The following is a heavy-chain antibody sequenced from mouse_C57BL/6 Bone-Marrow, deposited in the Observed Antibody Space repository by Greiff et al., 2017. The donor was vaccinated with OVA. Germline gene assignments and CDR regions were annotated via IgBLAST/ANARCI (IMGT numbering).Heavy chain of an antibody. CDR2: INPYNGGT. V-gene: IGHV1-19*01. CDR1: GYTFTNYW. J-gene: IGHJ4*01. Sequence: VQLQQPGAELVKPGASVKVSCKASGYTFTNYWMHWVKQSHGKSLEWIGVINPYNGGTSYNQKFKGKATLTVDKSSSTAYMELNSLTSEDSAVYYCARTLTTVVATRAMDYWGQGTSVTVSS. CDR3: ARTLTTVVATRAMDY. D-gene: IGHD1-1*01.